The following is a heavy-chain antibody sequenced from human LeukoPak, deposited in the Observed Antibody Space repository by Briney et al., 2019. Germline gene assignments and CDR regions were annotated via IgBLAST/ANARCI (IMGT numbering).Heavy chain of an antibody. CDR3: ARGIVGPTYFDY. CDR1: SGSFSGYF. CDR2: INRSGST. J-gene: IGHJ4*02. Sequence: PSETLSLTCVVYSGSFSGYFWSWIRQPPGQGLEWIGEINRSGSTNYNPSLKSRVTISVDTSKNQFSLKLSSVTAADTAVYYCARGIVGPTYFDYWGQGTLVTVSS. D-gene: IGHD1-26*01. V-gene: IGHV4-34*01.